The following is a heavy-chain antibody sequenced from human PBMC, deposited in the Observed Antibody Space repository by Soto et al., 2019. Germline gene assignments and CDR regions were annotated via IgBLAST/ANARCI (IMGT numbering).Heavy chain of an antibody. CDR1: GGSISSYY. CDR3: ARFHDYGDY. CDR2: IYYSGST. Sequence: SETLSLTCTVSGGSISSYYWSWIRQPPGKGLEWIGYIYYSGSTNYNPSLKSRVTISVDTSKNQFSLKLSSVTAADTAVYYCARFHDYGDYWGQGTLVTVSS. J-gene: IGHJ4*02. V-gene: IGHV4-59*01.